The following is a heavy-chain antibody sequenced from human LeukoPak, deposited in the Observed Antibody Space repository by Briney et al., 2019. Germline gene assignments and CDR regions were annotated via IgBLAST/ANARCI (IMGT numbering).Heavy chain of an antibody. D-gene: IGHD1-26*01. J-gene: IGHJ3*01. CDR2: INYSGST. V-gene: IGHV4-59*01. Sequence: PSETLSLTCTVSGASISSYYWSWIRQPPGKGLEWIAYINYSGSTRYNPSLKSRVTISVDTPKNQFSLKVTSVTAADTAVYYCARGGRWELPRPYAFDVWGQGTVVTVSS. CDR1: GASISSYY. CDR3: ARGGRWELPRPYAFDV.